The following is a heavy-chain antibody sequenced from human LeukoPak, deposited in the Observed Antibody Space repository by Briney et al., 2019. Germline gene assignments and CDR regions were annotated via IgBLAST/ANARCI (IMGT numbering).Heavy chain of an antibody. Sequence: SETLSLTCTVSGGSISSSSYYWGWIRQPPGKGLEWIGSIYYSGSTNYNPSLKSRVTISVDTSKNQFSLKLSSVTAADTAVYYCARDKGYYNVYFDYWGQGTLVTVSS. J-gene: IGHJ4*02. CDR1: GGSISSSSYY. CDR2: IYYSGST. CDR3: ARDKGYYNVYFDY. V-gene: IGHV4-39*07. D-gene: IGHD3-9*01.